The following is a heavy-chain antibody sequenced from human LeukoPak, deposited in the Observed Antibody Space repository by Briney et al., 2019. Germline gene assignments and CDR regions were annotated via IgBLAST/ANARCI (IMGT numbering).Heavy chain of an antibody. CDR2: ISGSGGST. CDR1: GSTFSSYA. CDR3: AKGRPFNSFYYYYCMDV. V-gene: IGHV3-23*01. J-gene: IGHJ6*03. Sequence: GGSLRLSCAASGSTFSSYAMSWVRQAPGKGLEWVSAISGSGGSTYYADSVKGRFTISRDNSKNTLYLQMNSLRAEDTAVYYCAKGRPFNSFYYYYCMDVWGKGTTVTVSS. D-gene: IGHD4-23*01.